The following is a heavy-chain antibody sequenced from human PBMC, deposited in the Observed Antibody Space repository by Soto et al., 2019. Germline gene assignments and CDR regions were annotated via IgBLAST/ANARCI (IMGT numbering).Heavy chain of an antibody. D-gene: IGHD4-17*01. CDR1: GFTFSSYG. V-gene: IGHV3-33*01. CDR3: AREQFQSGDPYFDY. Sequence: PGGSLRLSCAASGFTFSSYGMHWVRQAPGKGLEWVAVIWYDGSNKYYADSVKGRFTISRDNSKNTLYLQMNSLRAEDTAVYYCAREQFQSGDPYFDYWGQGTLVTVSS. J-gene: IGHJ4*02. CDR2: IWYDGSNK.